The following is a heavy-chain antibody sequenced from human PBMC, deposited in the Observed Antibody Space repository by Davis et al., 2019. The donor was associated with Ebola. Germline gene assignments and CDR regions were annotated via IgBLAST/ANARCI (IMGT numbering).Heavy chain of an antibody. CDR3: ARDRHPILDV. J-gene: IGHJ6*04. V-gene: IGHV1-69*13. CDR2: IIPIFGTA. CDR1: GGTFSSYA. Sequence: SVKVSCKASGGTFSSYAISWVRQAPGQGLEWMGGIIPIFGTANYAQKFQGRVTITADESTSTAYKELSSLRSEDTAVYYCARDRHPILDVWGKGTTVTVSS.